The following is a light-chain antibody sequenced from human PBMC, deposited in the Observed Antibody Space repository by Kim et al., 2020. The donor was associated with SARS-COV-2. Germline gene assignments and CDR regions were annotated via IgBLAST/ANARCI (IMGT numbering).Light chain of an antibody. CDR3: SSFTSRTTWV. CDR1: SSDVGSDNR. V-gene: IGLV2-18*02. J-gene: IGLJ3*02. CDR2: EVR. Sequence: GQSVTHSCTGTSSDVGSDNRVSWYQQTPGTAPKLMIYEVRNRPSGVPDRLSGSKSGNTASLTISGVQAEDEADYYCSSFTSRTTWVFGGGTQLTVL.